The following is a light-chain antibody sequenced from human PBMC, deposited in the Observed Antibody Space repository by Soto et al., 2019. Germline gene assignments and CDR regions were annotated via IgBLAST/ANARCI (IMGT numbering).Light chain of an antibody. Sequence: QSALTQPPSVSGSPGQSVTISCTGSSSDVGSYNRVSWYQQPPGTAPRVMIYEVSNRTLGVPDRFSGSKSGNTASLTISGLQAEDEADYYCSSYTSSSTLVFGGGTKLTVL. CDR3: SSYTSSSTLV. V-gene: IGLV2-18*02. CDR1: SSDVGSYNR. CDR2: EVS. J-gene: IGLJ2*01.